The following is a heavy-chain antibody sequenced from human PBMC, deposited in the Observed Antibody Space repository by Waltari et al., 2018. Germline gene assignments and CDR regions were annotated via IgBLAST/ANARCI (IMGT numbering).Heavy chain of an antibody. Sequence: EMQLVAYGGDVVQPGGSLRLSCPALGSTLSHDHINWVRQTPMKGLEWILVIHNGGTYYADSVKGRFTISRDESKNTVYLQMSSLRAEDTAVYYCAREWNSDYIFDQWGQGTLVTVSP. CDR3: AREWNSDYIFDQ. V-gene: IGHV3-66*01. CDR1: GSTLSHDH. J-gene: IGHJ4*02. D-gene: IGHD3-16*01. CDR2: IHNGGT.